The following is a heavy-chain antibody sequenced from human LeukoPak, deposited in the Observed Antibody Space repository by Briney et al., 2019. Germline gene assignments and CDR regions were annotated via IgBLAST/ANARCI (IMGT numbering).Heavy chain of an antibody. J-gene: IGHJ4*02. CDR2: VFTTGGA. D-gene: IGHD3-22*01. CDR3: ARAYDRSGYQSRGFDF. Sequence: SETLSLTCTVSGGSIGTYYWSWIRQPAGEGLEWIGRVFTTGGANYNPSLKNRVTMSLDTSRNLFSLTLNSVTAADTAVYYCARAYDRSGYQSRGFDFWGQGALVIVSS. V-gene: IGHV4-4*07. CDR1: GGSIGTYY.